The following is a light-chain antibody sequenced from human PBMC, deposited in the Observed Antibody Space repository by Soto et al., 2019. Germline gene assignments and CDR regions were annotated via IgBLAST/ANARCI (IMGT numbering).Light chain of an antibody. J-gene: IGKJ1*01. Sequence: DIQLTQSPPSLAASVGDRVTIACRASQSISIYLNWYQHKPGIAPKLLINAGSSLQSGVASRFSGSGSGTDFTLTISSLQPEDFATYYCQQSYTTPTFGQGTKVEMK. V-gene: IGKV1-39*01. CDR2: AGS. CDR1: QSISIY. CDR3: QQSYTTPT.